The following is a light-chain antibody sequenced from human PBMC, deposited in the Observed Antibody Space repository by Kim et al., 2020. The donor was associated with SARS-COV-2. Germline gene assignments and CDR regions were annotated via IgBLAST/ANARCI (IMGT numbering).Light chain of an antibody. Sequence: DIQMTQSPSSLAASVGDRVTIACRASQSISTYLNWYQQKPGKAPKLLIYAASSLQSGVPSRFSGSGSGTDFTLTISSLQLEDFATYYCQQGHTTPLLTFGGGTKVHIK. CDR3: QQGHTTPLLT. V-gene: IGKV1-39*01. J-gene: IGKJ4*01. CDR2: AAS. CDR1: QSISTY.